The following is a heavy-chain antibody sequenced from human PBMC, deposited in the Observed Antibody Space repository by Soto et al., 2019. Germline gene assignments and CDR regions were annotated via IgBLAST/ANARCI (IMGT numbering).Heavy chain of an antibody. CDR3: ARQSSSYYYYYGMDV. J-gene: IGHJ6*02. V-gene: IGHV4-39*01. CDR1: GGSISSSSYY. Sequence: ETLSLTCTVSGGSISSSSYYWGWIRQPPGKGLEWIGSIYYSGSTYYNPSLKSRVTISVDTSKNQFSLKLSSVTAADTAVYYCARQSSSYYYYYGMDVWGQGTTVTVSS. D-gene: IGHD6-6*01. CDR2: IYYSGST.